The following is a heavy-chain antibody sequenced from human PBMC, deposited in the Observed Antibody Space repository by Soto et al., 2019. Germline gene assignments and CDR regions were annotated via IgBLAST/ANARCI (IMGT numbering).Heavy chain of an antibody. D-gene: IGHD2-2*01. J-gene: IGHJ3*02. CDR2: INHSGST. Sequence: QVQLQQWGAGLLKPSETLSLTCAVYGGSFSGYYWSWIRQPPGKGLEWMGEINHSGSTNYNPSLKSRVTISVDTSKNQFSLKLSSVTAADTAVYYCASGSPPSVVVVPAAMGGDDAFDIWGQGTMVTVSS. CDR3: ASGSPPSVVVVPAAMGGDDAFDI. CDR1: GGSFSGYY. V-gene: IGHV4-34*01.